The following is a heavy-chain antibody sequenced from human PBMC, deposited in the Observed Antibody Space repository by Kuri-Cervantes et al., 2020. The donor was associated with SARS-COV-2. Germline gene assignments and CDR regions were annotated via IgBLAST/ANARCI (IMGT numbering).Heavy chain of an antibody. Sequence: GGSLRLSCAASGFTFSGHWIHWVRQAPGKGLVWVSRINPDGSYTNNADSVKGRFTISRDNAKSSLYLQMNSLRAEDTAVYYCARIPSSISIFGVVRFGMDVWPKGPWSPSP. V-gene: IGHV3-74*01. CDR3: ARIPSSISIFGVVRFGMDV. J-gene: IGHJ6*02. D-gene: IGHD3-3*01. CDR1: GFTFSGHW. CDR2: INPDGSYT.